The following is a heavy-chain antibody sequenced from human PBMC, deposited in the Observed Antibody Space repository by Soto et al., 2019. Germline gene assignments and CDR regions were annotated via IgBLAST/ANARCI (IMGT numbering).Heavy chain of an antibody. Sequence: SVKVSCKASGGTFSSYAISWVRQAPGQGLEWMGGIIPIFGTANYAQKFQGRVTITADESTSTAYMELSSLRSEDTAMYYCARDGTLYDSSAYYYLYWGQGTLVTVSS. CDR3: ARDGTLYDSSAYYYLY. V-gene: IGHV1-69*13. CDR1: GGTFSSYA. J-gene: IGHJ4*02. CDR2: IIPIFGTA. D-gene: IGHD3-22*01.